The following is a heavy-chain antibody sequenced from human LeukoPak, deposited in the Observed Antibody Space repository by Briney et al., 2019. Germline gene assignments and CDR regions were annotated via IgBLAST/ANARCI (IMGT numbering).Heavy chain of an antibody. CDR1: GFSFSNYW. J-gene: IGHJ4*02. Sequence: PGGSLRLSCAASGFSFSNYWTHWVRQAPGKGLAWVSRINTDGSGTSYADSVKGRFTISRGNAKNMLYLQMNSLRAEDTAVYYCANFGDVGYWGQGALVTVSS. D-gene: IGHD3-10*01. CDR2: INTDGSGT. V-gene: IGHV3-74*01. CDR3: ANFGDVGY.